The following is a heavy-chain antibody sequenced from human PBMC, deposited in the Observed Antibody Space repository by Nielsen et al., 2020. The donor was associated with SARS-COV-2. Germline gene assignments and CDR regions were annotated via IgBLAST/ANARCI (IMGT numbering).Heavy chain of an antibody. J-gene: IGHJ3*02. CDR3: ARGGNTVPVTVHDVFDI. CDR1: GYNSTNYH. CDR2: INPTSGDT. Sequence: ASVKVSCKASGYNSTNYHIHWVRQAPGQGPEWLGRINPTSGDTNYALQFPGRVTMTRDTSINTAYMGLSGLRSDDTAVYYCARGGNTVPVTVHDVFDIWGQGTTVTVSS. V-gene: IGHV1-2*06. D-gene: IGHD2/OR15-2a*01.